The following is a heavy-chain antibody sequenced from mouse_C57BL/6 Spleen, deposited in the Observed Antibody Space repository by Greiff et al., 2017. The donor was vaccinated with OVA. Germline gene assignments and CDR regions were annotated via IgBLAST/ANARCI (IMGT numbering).Heavy chain of an antibody. CDR3: ARCTTTVVARGAMDY. CDR2: IYIGNGYT. J-gene: IGHJ4*01. CDR1: GYTFTSYG. Sequence: VQLQQSGAELVRPGSSVKLSCTTSGYTFTSYGINWVKQRPGQGLEWIGYIYIGNGYTEYNEKFKGRATLTSDTSSSTPYMQLSSLTSDDSAIYYCARCTTTVVARGAMDYWGQGTSVTVSS. V-gene: IGHV1-58*01. D-gene: IGHD1-1*01.